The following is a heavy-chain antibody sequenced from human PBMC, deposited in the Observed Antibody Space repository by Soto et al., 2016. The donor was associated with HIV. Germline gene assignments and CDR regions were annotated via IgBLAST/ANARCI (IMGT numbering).Heavy chain of an antibody. CDR2: IRSKANNYAT. Sequence: EVQLVESGGGLVQPGGSLKLSCAASGFTFSGPAMHWVRQASGKGLEWVGRIRSKANNYATAYAASVKGRFTISRDDSKNTAYLQMDSLKTEDTAVYYCTEARYYCSGGSCPHWFDPGAREPWSPSPQ. CDR3: TEARYYCSGGSCPHWFDP. J-gene: IGHJ5*02. V-gene: IGHV3-73*01. D-gene: IGHD2-15*01. CDR1: GFTFSGPA.